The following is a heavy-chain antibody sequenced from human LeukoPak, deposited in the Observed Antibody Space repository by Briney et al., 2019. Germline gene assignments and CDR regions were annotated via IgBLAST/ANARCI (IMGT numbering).Heavy chain of an antibody. D-gene: IGHD5-12*01. CDR3: ARDLLDIVATDAFDI. CDR1: GFTFSSYG. CDR2: IRYDGSNK. Sequence: GGSLRLSCAASGFTFSSYGMHWVRQAPGKGLEWAAFIRYDGSNKYYADSVKGRFTISRDNSKNTLYLQMNSLRAEDTAVYYCARDLLDIVATDAFDIWGQGTMVTVSS. J-gene: IGHJ3*02. V-gene: IGHV3-30*02.